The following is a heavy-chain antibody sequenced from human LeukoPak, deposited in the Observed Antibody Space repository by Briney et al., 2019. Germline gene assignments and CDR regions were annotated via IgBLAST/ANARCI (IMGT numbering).Heavy chain of an antibody. CDR2: ISYDGSNK. D-gene: IGHD3-22*01. Sequence: PGRSLRLSCAASGFTFSSNGMHWVRQAPGKGLEWVVVISYDGSNKYYAESVKGRFTISRDNSKNTLYLQMNSLGAEDTAVFYCAKDRGSSGLYGMDVWGQGTTVTVSS. CDR3: AKDRGSSGLYGMDV. CDR1: GFTFSSNG. J-gene: IGHJ6*02. V-gene: IGHV3-30*18.